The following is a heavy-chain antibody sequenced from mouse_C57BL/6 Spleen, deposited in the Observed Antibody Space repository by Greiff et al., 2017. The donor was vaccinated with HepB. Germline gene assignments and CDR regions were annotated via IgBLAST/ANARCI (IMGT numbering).Heavy chain of an antibody. CDR1: GFTFSDYY. Sequence: EVMLVESGGGLVQPGGSLKLSCAASGFTFSDYYMYWVRQTPEKRLEWVAYISNGGGSTYYPDTVKGRFTISRDNAKNTLYLQMSRLKSEDTAMYYGARHKNYYGEGRYFDVWGTGTTVTVSS. D-gene: IGHD1-1*01. V-gene: IGHV5-12*01. J-gene: IGHJ1*03. CDR3: ARHKNYYGEGRYFDV. CDR2: ISNGGGST.